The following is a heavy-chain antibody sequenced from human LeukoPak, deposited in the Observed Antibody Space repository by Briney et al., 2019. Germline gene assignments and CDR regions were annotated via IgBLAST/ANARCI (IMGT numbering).Heavy chain of an antibody. CDR1: GGSISSYY. D-gene: IGHD6-19*01. CDR2: ISYSGST. Sequence: SETLSLTCTVSGGSISSYYWNWIRQPPGKGLEWVGYISYSGSTNYKPSLKSRVTISVDTSKNQFSLKLSSVTAADTAIYYCARDGRAGSLFAYWGQGTLVTVSS. CDR3: ARDGRAGSLFAY. V-gene: IGHV4-59*01. J-gene: IGHJ4*02.